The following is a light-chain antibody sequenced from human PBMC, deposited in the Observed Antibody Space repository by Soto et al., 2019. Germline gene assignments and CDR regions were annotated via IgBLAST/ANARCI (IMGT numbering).Light chain of an antibody. CDR1: SSNIGAGYD. V-gene: IGLV1-40*01. CDR2: GNS. J-gene: IGLJ3*02. Sequence: QSALTQPPSVSGAPGQRVPISCTASSSNIGAGYDVHWYQQLPGTVPKLLIYGNSNRPSGVPDRFSGSKSGTSASLAITGLQAEDEADYYCQSYDSSLSGWVFGGGTKVTVL. CDR3: QSYDSSLSGWV.